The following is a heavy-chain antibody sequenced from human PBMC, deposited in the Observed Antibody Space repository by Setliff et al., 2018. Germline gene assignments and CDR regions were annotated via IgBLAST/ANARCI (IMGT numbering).Heavy chain of an antibody. J-gene: IGHJ4*02. CDR3: ARDIGGYVSGSNRFDQ. Sequence: ASVKVSCKGSGYRFIVYYIHWVRQAPGQGLEWMGWINPHSGDTNYALKFEGRVTMTRDTSISTAYMELSRLRSDDTAVYYCARDIGGYVSGSNRFDQLGQGILVTVS. CDR2: INPHSGDT. D-gene: IGHD3-16*02. V-gene: IGHV1-2*02. CDR1: GYRFIVYY.